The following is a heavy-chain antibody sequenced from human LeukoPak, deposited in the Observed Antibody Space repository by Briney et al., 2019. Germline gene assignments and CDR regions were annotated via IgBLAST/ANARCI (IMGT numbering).Heavy chain of an antibody. J-gene: IGHJ4*02. CDR2: ISGYNGNT. D-gene: IGHD6-19*01. CDR3: ARREQWLVGDDY. V-gene: IGHV1-18*01. Sequence: ASVKVSCKASGYTFTTYGISWVRQAPGQGLEWMGWISGYNGNTNYAQKFQGRVTMTTDTSTTTAYMDVRSLRSDDTAVYYCARREQWLVGDDYWGQGTLVTVSS. CDR1: GYTFTTYG.